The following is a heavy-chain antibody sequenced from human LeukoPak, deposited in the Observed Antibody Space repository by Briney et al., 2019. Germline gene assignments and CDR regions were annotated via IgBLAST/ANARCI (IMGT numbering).Heavy chain of an antibody. D-gene: IGHD3-22*01. CDR2: IYYSGRT. Sequence: SQTLSLTCTVSGGSISSRDYFWSWIRQPPGKGLEWIGYIYYSGRTYYNLSLKSRVTISVDTSKDQFSLKLSSVTAADTAVYYCARVVYDSSGYYPYFDSWGQGTLVTVSS. CDR3: ARVVYDSSGYYPYFDS. CDR1: GGSISSRDYF. J-gene: IGHJ4*02. V-gene: IGHV4-30-4*01.